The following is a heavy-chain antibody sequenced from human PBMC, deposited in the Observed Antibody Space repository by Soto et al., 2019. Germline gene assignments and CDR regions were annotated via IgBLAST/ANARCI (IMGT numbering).Heavy chain of an antibody. Sequence: SETMSLTCTVSGGYISSGGYYWSWIRKHPGKGLEWIGYIYYSGSTYYNPSLKSRVTISVDTSKNQFSLKLSSVTAADTAVYYCARDRVEYGDYSVYYYYGMDVWGQGTTVTVSS. CDR1: GGYISSGGYY. J-gene: IGHJ6*02. V-gene: IGHV4-31*03. CDR3: ARDRVEYGDYSVYYYYGMDV. CDR2: IYYSGST. D-gene: IGHD4-17*01.